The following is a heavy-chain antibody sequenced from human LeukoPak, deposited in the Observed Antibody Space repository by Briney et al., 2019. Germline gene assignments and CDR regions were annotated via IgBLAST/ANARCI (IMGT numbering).Heavy chain of an antibody. CDR1: GGTFSSYA. CDR2: IIPIFGTA. D-gene: IGHD5-12*01. CDR3: ARVRDIVATMPNYYYYMDV. J-gene: IGHJ6*03. Sequence: SVKVSCKASGGTFSSYAISWVRQAPGQGLEWMGGIIPIFGTANYAQKFQGRVTITADESTSTAYMELSSLRSDDTAVYYCARVRDIVATMPNYYYYMDVWGKGTTVTVSS. V-gene: IGHV1-69*01.